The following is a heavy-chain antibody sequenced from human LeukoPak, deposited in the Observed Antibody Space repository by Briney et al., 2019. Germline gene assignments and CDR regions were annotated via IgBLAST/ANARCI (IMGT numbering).Heavy chain of an antibody. CDR2: IWYDGSNK. J-gene: IGHJ3*02. CDR3: ASGLEWELPRYLVGDAFDI. Sequence: GGSLRLSCAASGFTFSSYGMHWVRQAPGKGLEWVAVIWYDGSNKYYADSVKGRFTISRDNPKNTLYLQMNSLRAEDTAVYYCASGLEWELPRYLVGDAFDIWGQGTMVTVSS. D-gene: IGHD1-26*01. CDR1: GFTFSSYG. V-gene: IGHV3-33*01.